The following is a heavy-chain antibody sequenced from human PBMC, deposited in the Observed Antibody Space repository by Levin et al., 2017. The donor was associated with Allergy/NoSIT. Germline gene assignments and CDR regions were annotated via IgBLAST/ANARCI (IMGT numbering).Heavy chain of an antibody. CDR3: ARVGHTAPRYCSSTSCPGDFDY. Sequence: GESLKISCAASGFTFSTYWMSWVRQAPGKGLEWVANIKQDGSEKYYVDPVKGRFTISRDNAKNSLYLQMNSLRAEDTGVYYCARVGHTAPRYCSSTSCPGDFDYWGQGTLVTVSS. D-gene: IGHD2-2*01. J-gene: IGHJ4*02. CDR2: IKQDGSEK. V-gene: IGHV3-7*01. CDR1: GFTFSTYW.